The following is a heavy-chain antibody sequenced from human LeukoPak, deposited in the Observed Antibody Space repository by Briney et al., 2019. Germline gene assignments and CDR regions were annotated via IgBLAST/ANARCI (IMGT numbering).Heavy chain of an antibody. CDR1: GYTFTGYY. V-gene: IGHV1-2*02. CDR3: ARDIAGYYYDSSGYPRDAFDI. J-gene: IGHJ3*02. Sequence: ASVKVSCKASGYTFTGYYMHWVRQAPGQGLEWMGWINPNSGGTNYAQKFQGRVTMTRDTSISTAYMELSSLRAEDTAVYYCARDIAGYYYDSSGYPRDAFDIWGQGTMVTVSS. CDR2: INPNSGGT. D-gene: IGHD3-22*01.